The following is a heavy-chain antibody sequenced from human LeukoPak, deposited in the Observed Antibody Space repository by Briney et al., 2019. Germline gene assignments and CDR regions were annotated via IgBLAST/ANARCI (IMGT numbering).Heavy chain of an antibody. CDR3: ARVLWLRWFDP. D-gene: IGHD6-19*01. V-gene: IGHV4-39*07. J-gene: IGHJ5*02. Sequence: SETLSLTCTVSGGSISSSSYYWGWIRQPPGKGLEWIGSIYYSGSTYYNPSLKSRVTISVDTSKNQFSLKLSSVTAADTAVYYCARVLWLRWFDPWGQGTLVTVSS. CDR1: GGSISSSSYY. CDR2: IYYSGST.